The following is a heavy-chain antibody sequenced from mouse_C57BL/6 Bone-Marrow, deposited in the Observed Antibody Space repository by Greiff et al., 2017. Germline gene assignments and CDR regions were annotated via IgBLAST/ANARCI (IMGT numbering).Heavy chain of an antibody. D-gene: IGHD2-4*01. Sequence: VQLQQSGAELARPGASVKLSCKASGYTFTSYGISWVKQRTGQGLEWIGEIYPRSGNTYYNEKFKGKATLTADKSSSTAYMELRSLTSEDSAVYFCARGGSYYDYDVGAYWGQGTLVTVSA. V-gene: IGHV1-81*01. CDR1: GYTFTSYG. J-gene: IGHJ3*01. CDR3: ARGGSYYDYDVGAY. CDR2: IYPRSGNT.